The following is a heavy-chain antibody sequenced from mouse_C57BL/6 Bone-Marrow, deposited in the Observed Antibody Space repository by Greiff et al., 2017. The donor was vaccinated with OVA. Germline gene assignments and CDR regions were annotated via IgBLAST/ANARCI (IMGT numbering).Heavy chain of an antibody. J-gene: IGHJ3*01. CDR2: INPNNGGT. Sequence: VQLKESGPELVKPGASVKIPCKASGYTFTDYNMDWVKQSHGKSLEWIGDINPNNGGTIYNQKFKGEATLTVDKSSSTAYMELRSLTSEDTAVYYCARSDYYGSSYGGFAYWGQGTLVTVSA. CDR1: GYTFTDYN. D-gene: IGHD1-1*01. CDR3: ARSDYYGSSYGGFAY. V-gene: IGHV1-18*01.